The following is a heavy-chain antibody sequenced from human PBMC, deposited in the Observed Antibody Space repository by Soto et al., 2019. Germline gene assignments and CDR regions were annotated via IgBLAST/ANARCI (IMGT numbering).Heavy chain of an antibody. CDR3: ARAGDWNYVQDF. V-gene: IGHV3-74*01. CDR2: INSDGTRI. D-gene: IGHD1-7*01. J-gene: IGHJ4*02. Sequence: EVQLVESGGGLVQPGGSLRLSCVASGFTFTNYRIHWVRQAPGKGLLWVARINSDGTRINYADSVKGRFTISRDNAKNTVFLQMNSLRDEDSAVYFCARAGDWNYVQDFWGQGTLVTVSS. CDR1: GFTFTNYR.